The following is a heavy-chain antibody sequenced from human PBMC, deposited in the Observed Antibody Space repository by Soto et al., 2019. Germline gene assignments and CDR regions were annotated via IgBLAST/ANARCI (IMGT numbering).Heavy chain of an antibody. CDR1: GFTFSSYG. D-gene: IGHD6-13*01. Sequence: QVQLVESGGGVVQPGRSLRLSCAASGFTFSSYGMHWVRQAPGKGLEWVAVISYDGSNKYYADSVKGRFTISRDNSKNTLYLQMNSLRAEDTVVYYCAKVGQQQLVWGYFDYWGQGTLVTVSS. CDR3: AKVGQQQLVWGYFDY. J-gene: IGHJ4*02. V-gene: IGHV3-30*18. CDR2: ISYDGSNK.